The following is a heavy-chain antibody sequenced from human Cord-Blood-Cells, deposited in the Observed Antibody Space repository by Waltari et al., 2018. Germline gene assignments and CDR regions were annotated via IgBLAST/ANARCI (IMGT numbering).Heavy chain of an antibody. D-gene: IGHD6-6*01. J-gene: IGHJ4*02. Sequence: EVQLVESGGGLVQPGGSLKRSRAAAGFTFSGPAIHSVRQDSGKGLEWVGRIRSKANSYATAYAASVKGRFTISRDDSKNTAYLQMNSLKTEDTAVYYCTSAQQLVDYWGQGTLVTVSS. CDR2: IRSKANSYAT. V-gene: IGHV3-73*02. CDR1: GFTFSGPA. CDR3: TSAQQLVDY.